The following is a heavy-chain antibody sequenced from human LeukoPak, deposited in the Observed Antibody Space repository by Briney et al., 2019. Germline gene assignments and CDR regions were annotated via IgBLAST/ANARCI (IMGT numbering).Heavy chain of an antibody. V-gene: IGHV4-31*03. D-gene: IGHD4-17*01. CDR1: GVSISSGGYY. CDR3: ARDPTDYGDYYYYGMDV. Sequence: SQTLSLTCTVSGVSISSGGYYWGWIRQHPGKGLEWIGYLYYSESTYYNPSLKSRVTISVDTSKNQFSLKLSSVTAADTAVYYCARDPTDYGDYYYYGMDVWGQGTTVTVSS. CDR2: LYYSEST. J-gene: IGHJ6*02.